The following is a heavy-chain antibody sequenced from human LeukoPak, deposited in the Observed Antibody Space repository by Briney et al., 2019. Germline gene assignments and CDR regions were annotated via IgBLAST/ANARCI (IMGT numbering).Heavy chain of an antibody. CDR3: ARTYYYDSSGYPLGPYYYYYYGMDV. V-gene: IGHV1-46*01. Sequence: ASVKVSCKASGYTFTSYYMHWVRQAPGQGLEWMGIINPSGGITSYAQKFQGRVTMTRDTSTSTVYMELSSLRSEDTAVYYCARTYYYDSSGYPLGPYYYYYYGMDVWGQGTTVTVSS. CDR1: GYTFTSYY. CDR2: INPSGGIT. J-gene: IGHJ6*02. D-gene: IGHD3-22*01.